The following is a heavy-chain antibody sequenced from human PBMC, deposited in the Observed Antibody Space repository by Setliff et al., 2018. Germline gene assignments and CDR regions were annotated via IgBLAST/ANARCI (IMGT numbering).Heavy chain of an antibody. Sequence: PGGSLRLSCAASGITFKNAWMTWVRQAPGKGLEWVGRIKSKGEDETTNFAASVKGRFSLSRDDSRNMIYLQMSSLKIEDTAFYYCTTGPRDSRNYMTWLDSWGPGTQVTVSS. V-gene: IGHV3-15*01. D-gene: IGHD3-3*01. CDR1: GITFKNAW. J-gene: IGHJ5*01. CDR3: TTGPRDSRNYMTWLDS. CDR2: IKSKGEDETT.